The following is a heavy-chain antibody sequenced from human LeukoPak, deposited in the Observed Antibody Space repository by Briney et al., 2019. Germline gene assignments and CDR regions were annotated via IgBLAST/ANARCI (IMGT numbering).Heavy chain of an antibody. Sequence: GGSLRLSCAASGFIFSRYSMTWVRQAPGKGLEWVSYIGDSTTYYADSVKGRFNIFRDNVENTLFLQMNSLRAEDTAVYYCARDGGSYSSGNWFDPWGQGTLLSVSS. V-gene: IGHV3-48*04. CDR2: IGDSTT. J-gene: IGHJ5*02. CDR3: ARDGGSYSSGNWFDP. CDR1: GFIFSRYS. D-gene: IGHD1-26*01.